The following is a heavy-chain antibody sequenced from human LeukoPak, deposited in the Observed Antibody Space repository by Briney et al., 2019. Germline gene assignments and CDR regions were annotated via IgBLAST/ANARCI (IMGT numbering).Heavy chain of an antibody. CDR3: ATAPRRDGYNGDAFDI. D-gene: IGHD5-24*01. CDR1: GYTFTSYY. V-gene: IGHV1-24*01. Sequence: ASVKVSCKASGYTFTSYYMHWVRQAPGKGLEWMGGFDPEDGETIYAQKFQGRVTMTEDTSTDTAYMELSSLRSEDTAVYYCATAPRRDGYNGDAFDIWGQGTMVTVSS. J-gene: IGHJ3*02. CDR2: FDPEDGET.